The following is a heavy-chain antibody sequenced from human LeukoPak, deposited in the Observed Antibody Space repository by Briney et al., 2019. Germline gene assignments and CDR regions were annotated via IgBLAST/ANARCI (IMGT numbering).Heavy chain of an antibody. V-gene: IGHV3-23*01. J-gene: IGHJ4*02. CDR1: GFTFSSYA. D-gene: IGHD1-7*01. Sequence: TGGSLRLSCAASGFTFSSYAMRWVRQAPGKGLEWVSAISASGYSTYYADSVKGRFTISRDNSKKTLYLQMNSLRAEDTAIFYCAKDVYNWNFYFDYWGQGTLVTVSS. CDR2: ISASGYST. CDR3: AKDVYNWNFYFDY.